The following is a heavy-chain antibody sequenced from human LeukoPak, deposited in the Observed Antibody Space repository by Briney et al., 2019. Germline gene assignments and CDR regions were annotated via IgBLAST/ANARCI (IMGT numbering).Heavy chain of an antibody. D-gene: IGHD4-17*01. V-gene: IGHV3-48*03. CDR3: AKSPYVDDYGDYFDF. Sequence: GGSLRLSCAASGFTFSSYEMNWVRQAPGKGLEWVSYISSSGSTIYYADSVKGRFTISRDNAKNTLYLQMNTLRAEDTAVYYCAKSPYVDDYGDYFDFWGQGTLVTVSS. CDR1: GFTFSSYE. CDR2: ISSSGSTI. J-gene: IGHJ4*02.